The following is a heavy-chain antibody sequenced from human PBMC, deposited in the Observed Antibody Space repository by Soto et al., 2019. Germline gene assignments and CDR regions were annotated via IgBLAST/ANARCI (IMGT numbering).Heavy chain of an antibody. J-gene: IGHJ4*02. CDR3: PARYSSGPGRKKRRLDY. D-gene: IGHD3-10*01. V-gene: IGHV3-15*01. CDR1: GFNFGDTW. Sequence: EVQLVESGGGLVKPGGSLRLSCAASGFNFGDTWMNWVRQIPGKGLEWVGRIKSKVDGATTDYGAPVKGRFSISRDDSKTTVYLQRNSLTAEDTGVYYCPARYSSGPGRKKRRLDYWGQGILVTVSS. CDR2: IKSKVDGATT.